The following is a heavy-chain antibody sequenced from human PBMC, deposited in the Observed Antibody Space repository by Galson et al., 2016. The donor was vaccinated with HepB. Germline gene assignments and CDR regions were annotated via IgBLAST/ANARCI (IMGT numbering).Heavy chain of an antibody. CDR3: AKDSRFRATTYYFDN. D-gene: IGHD1-26*01. J-gene: IGHJ4*02. CDR2: ISGSGGST. CDR1: DFTVNSHY. Sequence: SLRLSCAASDFTVNSHYLTWVRQAPGKGPEWVSSISGSGGSTFYADSVKGRFTISRDNSKNTLFLQMNSLRAEDTATYYCAKDSRFRATTYYFDNWGQGTLVTVSS. V-gene: IGHV3-23*01.